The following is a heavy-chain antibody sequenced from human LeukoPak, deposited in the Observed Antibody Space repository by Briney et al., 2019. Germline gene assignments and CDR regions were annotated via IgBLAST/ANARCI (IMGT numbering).Heavy chain of an antibody. CDR3: ARDRTGYGNYYFDS. D-gene: IGHD2/OR15-2a*01. CDR1: GDTVRKYA. CDR2: IISTYGAS. J-gene: IGHJ4*02. V-gene: IGHV1-69*05. Sequence: SVKVSCKSSGDTVRKYAIYWVRQAPGQGLEWIGGIISTYGASNYAQKFQGRVTLTTDESANTAYMELRSLRSEDTAVYYCARDRTGYGNYYFDSWGQGTPVTVSS.